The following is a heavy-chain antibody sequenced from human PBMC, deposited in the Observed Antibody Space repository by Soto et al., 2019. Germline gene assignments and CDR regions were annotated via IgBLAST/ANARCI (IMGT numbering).Heavy chain of an antibody. CDR1: GGSISSYY. CDR2: IYYSGST. D-gene: IGHD3-16*01. V-gene: IGHV4-59*01. CDR3: ARVGGDGPLDY. Sequence: SETLSLTCTVSGGSISSYYWSWIRQPPGKGLEWIGYIYYSGSTNYNPSPKSRVTISVDTSKNQFSLKLSSVTAADTAVYYCARVGGDGPLDYWGQGTLVTVSS. J-gene: IGHJ4*02.